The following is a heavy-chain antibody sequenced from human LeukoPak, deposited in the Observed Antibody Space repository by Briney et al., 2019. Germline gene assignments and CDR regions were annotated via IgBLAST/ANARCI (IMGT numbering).Heavy chain of an antibody. CDR2: IGGSGGTT. Sequence: GGSLRLSCAASGFTFSSYAMNWVRQAPGKGLEWVSAIGGSGGTTYYADSMKGRFTISRDNSKNTLSLQMNSLRAEDTAVYYCARDRSYDSSGPDYWGQGTQVTVSS. CDR3: ARDRSYDSSGPDY. D-gene: IGHD3-22*01. J-gene: IGHJ4*02. V-gene: IGHV3-23*01. CDR1: GFTFSSYA.